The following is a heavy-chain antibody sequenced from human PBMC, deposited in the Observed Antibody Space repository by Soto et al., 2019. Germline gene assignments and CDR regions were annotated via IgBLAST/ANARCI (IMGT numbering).Heavy chain of an antibody. CDR2: IYPGDSDT. J-gene: IGHJ6*02. V-gene: IGHV5-51*01. D-gene: IGHD2-2*01. CDR3: AXLYCSSMSCSYYYGMDV. CDR1: GYSFTSYW. Sequence: GESLKISCKGSGYSFTSYWIGWVRQMPGKGLEWMGIIYPGDSDTRYSPSFQGQVTISADKSISTAFLQWSSLKASDTAMYYCAXLYCSSMSCSYYYGMDVWGRGTTVTVSS.